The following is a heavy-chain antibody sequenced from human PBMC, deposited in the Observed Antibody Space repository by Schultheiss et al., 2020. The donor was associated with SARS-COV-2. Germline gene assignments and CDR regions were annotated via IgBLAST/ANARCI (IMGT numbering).Heavy chain of an antibody. CDR3: ARERVATTNDAFDI. Sequence: SQTLSLTCTVSGGSISSYYWSWIRQPPGKGLEWIGYIYYSGSTYYNPSLKSRVTISVDTSKNQFSLKLSSVTAADTAVYYCARERVATTNDAFDIWGQGTMVTVSS. CDR2: IYYSGST. D-gene: IGHD5-24*01. J-gene: IGHJ3*02. V-gene: IGHV4-59*08. CDR1: GGSISSYY.